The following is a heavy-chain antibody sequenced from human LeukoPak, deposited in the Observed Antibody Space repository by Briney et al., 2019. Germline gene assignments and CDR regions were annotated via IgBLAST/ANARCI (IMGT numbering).Heavy chain of an antibody. D-gene: IGHD3-10*01. CDR2: ISSSGSTI. J-gene: IGHJ4*02. Sequence: GGSLRLSCAASGFTFSSYEMNWVRQAPGKGLEWVSYISSSGSTIYYADSVKGRFTISRDNAKNSLYLQMNSLRAEDTAAYYCARDFPDPISSMVRGVTYFDYWGQGTLVTVSS. CDR1: GFTFSSYE. CDR3: ARDFPDPISSMVRGVTYFDY. V-gene: IGHV3-48*03.